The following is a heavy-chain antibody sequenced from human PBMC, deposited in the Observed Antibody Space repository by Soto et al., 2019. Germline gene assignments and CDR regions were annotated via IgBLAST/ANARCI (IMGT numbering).Heavy chain of an antibody. V-gene: IGHV3-64D*08. Sequence: GGSLRLSCSASGFTFSSYAMHWVRQAPGKGLEYVSAISSNGGSTYYADSVKGRFTISRDNSKNTLYLQMSSLRAEDTAVYYCVKDWYSSSWYSAFDIWGQGTMVTVSS. D-gene: IGHD6-13*01. CDR1: GFTFSSYA. CDR2: ISSNGGST. CDR3: VKDWYSSSWYSAFDI. J-gene: IGHJ3*02.